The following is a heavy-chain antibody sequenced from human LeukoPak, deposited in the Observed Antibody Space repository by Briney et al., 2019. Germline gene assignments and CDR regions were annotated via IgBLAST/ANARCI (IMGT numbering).Heavy chain of an antibody. D-gene: IGHD5-12*01. CDR3: AREGNGYEGSRAFDI. CDR2: INPNSGGT. CDR1: GYTFTGCY. Sequence: ASVKVSCKASGYTFTGCYMHWVRQAPGQGLEWMGWINPNSGGTNYAQKFQGRVTMTRDTSISTAYMELSRLRSDDTAVYYCAREGNGYEGSRAFDIWGQGTMVTVSS. J-gene: IGHJ3*02. V-gene: IGHV1-2*02.